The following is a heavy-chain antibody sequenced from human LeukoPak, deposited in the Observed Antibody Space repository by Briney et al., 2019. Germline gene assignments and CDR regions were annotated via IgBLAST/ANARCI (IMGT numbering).Heavy chain of an antibody. CDR1: GGSISSYY. D-gene: IGHD2-2*01. CDR3: ARVKPDILVPEY. V-gene: IGHV4-59*01. Sequence: SETLSLTCTVSGGSISSYYWSWIRQPPGKGLEWIGYIYYSGSTNYNPSLKSRVTISVDTSKNQFSLKLSSVTAADTAVYYCARVKPDILVPEYWGQGTLVTVSS. J-gene: IGHJ4*02. CDR2: IYYSGST.